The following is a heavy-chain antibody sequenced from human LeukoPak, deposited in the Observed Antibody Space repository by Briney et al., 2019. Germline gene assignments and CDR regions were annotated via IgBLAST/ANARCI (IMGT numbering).Heavy chain of an antibody. J-gene: IGHJ4*02. CDR2: IRSKAYGGTT. CDR3: TRDHDYGDQSPFDY. D-gene: IGHD4-17*01. CDR1: GLTFGDYA. V-gene: IGHV3-49*03. Sequence: GGSLRLSCTASGLTFGDYAMNWFRQAPGKGLEWVGFIRSKAYGGTTEYAASVKGRPTISRDDSKSIAYLQMNSLKTEDTAVYYCTRDHDYGDQSPFDYWGQGTLVTVSS.